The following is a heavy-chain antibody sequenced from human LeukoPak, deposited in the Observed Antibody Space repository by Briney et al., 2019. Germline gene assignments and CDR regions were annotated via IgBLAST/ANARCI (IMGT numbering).Heavy chain of an antibody. J-gene: IGHJ6*02. Sequence: GGSLRLSCAASGFTFSSYAMSWVRQAPGKGLEWVPVISGSGGSTYYADSVKGRFTISRDNSKNTLYLQMNSLRAEDTAVYYCAKELTLESYGSGSYYYYYGMDVWGQGTTVTVSS. CDR3: AKELTLESYGSGSYYYYYGMDV. D-gene: IGHD3-10*01. CDR1: GFTFSSYA. V-gene: IGHV3-23*01. CDR2: ISGSGGST.